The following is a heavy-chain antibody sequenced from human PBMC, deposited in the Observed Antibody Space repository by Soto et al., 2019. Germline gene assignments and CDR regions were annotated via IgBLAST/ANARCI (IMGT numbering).Heavy chain of an antibody. D-gene: IGHD3-22*01. J-gene: IGHJ3*02. CDR2: IDPSDSYT. Sequence: GESLKISCKGSGYSFTSYWISWVRQMPGKGLEWMGRIDPSDSYTNYSPSFQGHVTISADKSISTAYLQWSSLKASDTAMYYCASAYYYDSSGYYWNDAFDIWGQGTMVTVS. CDR3: ASAYYYDSSGYYWNDAFDI. CDR1: GYSFTSYW. V-gene: IGHV5-10-1*01.